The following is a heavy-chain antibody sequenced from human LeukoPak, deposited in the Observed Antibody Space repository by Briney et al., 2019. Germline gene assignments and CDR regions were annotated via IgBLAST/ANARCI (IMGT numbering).Heavy chain of an antibody. J-gene: IGHJ6*02. CDR1: GFTFSSYG. CDR2: IWYDEKNE. V-gene: IGHV3-30*02. CDR3: ATQPWSGYLPPYYYYYGMDV. D-gene: IGHD3-3*01. Sequence: PGGSLRLSCAASGFTFSSYGMHWVRQAPGKGLEWVAHIWYDEKNEHFADSVKGRFTISRDNSKNTLYLQMNSLRAEDTVVYYCATQPWSGYLPPYYYYYGMDVWGQGTTVTVSS.